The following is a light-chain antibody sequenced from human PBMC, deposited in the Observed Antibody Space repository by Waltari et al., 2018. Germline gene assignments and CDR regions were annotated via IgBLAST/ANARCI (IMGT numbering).Light chain of an antibody. CDR1: QSVSSN. V-gene: IGKV3-15*01. J-gene: IGKJ4*01. CDR3: QQYSNWPPLT. CDR2: GAS. Sequence: EIVMTQSPATLSVSPGERATLSCRANQSVSSNLAWYQQKAGQAPRLLIYGASTRATGIAARFSGSGSETEFTLTISGLQSEDFAVYYCQQYSNWPPLTFGGGTKVEIK.